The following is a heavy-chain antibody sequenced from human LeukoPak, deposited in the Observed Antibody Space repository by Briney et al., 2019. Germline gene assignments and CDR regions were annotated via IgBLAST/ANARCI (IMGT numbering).Heavy chain of an antibody. Sequence: SETLSLTCAVCGGPFSGYYWTWIRQTPGKGLEWIGEMKPSGSTNYNPSLKSRGTISVDTSKNQFSLKLSSVTAADTAVYYCARGRQDVTMIVVVMTAVSYYLDVWGKGTTVTVS. CDR3: ARGRQDVTMIVVVMTAVSYYLDV. CDR2: MKPSGST. J-gene: IGHJ6*03. V-gene: IGHV4-34*01. D-gene: IGHD3-22*01. CDR1: GGPFSGYY.